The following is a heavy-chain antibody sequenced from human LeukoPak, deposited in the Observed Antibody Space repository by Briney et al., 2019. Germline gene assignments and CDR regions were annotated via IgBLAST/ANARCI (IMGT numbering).Heavy chain of an antibody. CDR3: ATDPFTIFGVVKDY. J-gene: IGHJ4*02. Sequence: GASVKVSCKVSGYTLTELSMHWVRQAPGKGLEWMGGFDPEDGETIYAQKFQGRVTMTEDTSTDTAYMELSSLRSEDTAVYYRATDPFTIFGVVKDYWGQGTLVTVSS. D-gene: IGHD3-3*01. V-gene: IGHV1-24*01. CDR2: FDPEDGET. CDR1: GYTLTELS.